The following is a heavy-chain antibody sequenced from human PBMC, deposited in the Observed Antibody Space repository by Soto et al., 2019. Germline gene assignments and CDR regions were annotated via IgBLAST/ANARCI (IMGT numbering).Heavy chain of an antibody. J-gene: IGHJ6*02. CDR2: ISAYNGNT. CDR3: ARHQREVDGDYYYYGMDV. Sequence: ASVKVSCKASGYTFTSYGISWVRQAPGQGLEWMGWISAYNGNTNYAQKLQGRVTMTTDTSTSTAYMELRSLRSDDTAVYYCARHQREVDGDYYYYGMDVWGQGTTVTVSS. CDR1: GYTFTSYG. V-gene: IGHV1-18*01. D-gene: IGHD6-19*01.